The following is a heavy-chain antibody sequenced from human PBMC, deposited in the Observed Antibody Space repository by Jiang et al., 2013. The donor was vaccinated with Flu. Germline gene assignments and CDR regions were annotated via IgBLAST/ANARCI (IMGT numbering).Heavy chain of an antibody. Sequence: VQLLESGAEVKKPGASVKVSCKASGYTFTSHNIHWVRQAPGQGLEWMGIINPSGGLTNYARKFQGRVTMTRDTSTGTVYMELSSLRPEDAAVYYCTRGSEDTGNYLLVYFDSWGQGTLVTVSS. CDR2: INPSGGLT. CDR1: GYTFTSHN. D-gene: IGHD1-26*01. J-gene: IGHJ4*02. V-gene: IGHV1-46*03. CDR3: TRGSEDTGNYLLVYFDS.